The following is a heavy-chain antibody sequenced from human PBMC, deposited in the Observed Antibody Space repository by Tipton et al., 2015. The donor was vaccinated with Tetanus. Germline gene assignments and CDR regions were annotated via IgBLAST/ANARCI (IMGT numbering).Heavy chain of an antibody. Sequence: QVQLVQSGAEVKKPGASVKVSCKASGYTFTGYYMHWVRQAPGQGLEWMGWINPDSGGTNYAQKFQGRVTMTRDTSISTAYMELSRLRSGDTAVYYCARTPGYFDSSGYYGYASDMWGQGPMVTVSS. CDR3: ARTPGYFDSSGYYGYASDM. D-gene: IGHD3-22*01. V-gene: IGHV1-2*02. CDR1: GYTFTGYY. CDR2: INPDSGGT. J-gene: IGHJ3*02.